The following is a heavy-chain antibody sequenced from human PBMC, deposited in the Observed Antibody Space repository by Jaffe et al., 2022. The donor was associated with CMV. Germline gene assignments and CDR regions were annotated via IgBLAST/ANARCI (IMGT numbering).Heavy chain of an antibody. J-gene: IGHJ6*03. CDR2: IIPILGIA. Sequence: QVQLVQSGAEVKKPGSSVKVSCKASGGTFSSYAISWVRQAPGQGLEWMGRIIPILGIANYAQKFQGRVTITADKSTSTAYMELSSLRSEDTAVYYCASFIEQLAPSYYYYYMDVWGKGTTVTVSS. D-gene: IGHD6-13*01. V-gene: IGHV1-69*09. CDR1: GGTFSSYA. CDR3: ASFIEQLAPSYYYYYMDV.